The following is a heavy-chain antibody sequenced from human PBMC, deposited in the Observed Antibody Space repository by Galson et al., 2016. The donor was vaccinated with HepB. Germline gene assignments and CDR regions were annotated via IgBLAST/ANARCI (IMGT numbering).Heavy chain of an antibody. D-gene: IGHD3-9*01. CDR3: ARDRDPGGMLTGYYH. CDR1: DLSISSGHF. V-gene: IGHV4-38-2*02. J-gene: IGHJ4*02. Sequence: SETLSLTCSVSDLSISSGHFWVWIRQPPGKGLEWLGRIFHDCDTSYNPSLERRHTMSVDTSKNQFSLRLTSVTASDRATYYCARDRDPGGMLTGYYHWGQGTRVTLSP. CDR2: IFHDCDT.